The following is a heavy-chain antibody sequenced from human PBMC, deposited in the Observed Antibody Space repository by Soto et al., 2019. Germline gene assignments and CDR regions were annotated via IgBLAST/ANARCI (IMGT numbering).Heavy chain of an antibody. CDR2: IYYSGST. D-gene: IGHD2-15*01. V-gene: IGHV4-31*03. CDR3: ATYCSGGSCYLDY. CDR1: GGSISSGGYY. J-gene: IGHJ4*02. Sequence: LTCTVSGGSISSGGYYWSWIRQHPGKGLEWIGYIYYSGSTYYNPSLKSRVTISVDTSKNQFSLKLSSVTAADTAVYYCATYCSGGSCYLDYWGQGTLVTVSS.